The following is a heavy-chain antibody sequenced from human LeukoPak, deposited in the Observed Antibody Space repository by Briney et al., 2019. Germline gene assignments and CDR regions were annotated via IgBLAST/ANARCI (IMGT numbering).Heavy chain of an antibody. V-gene: IGHV1-18*01. Sequence: ASVKVSCKASGYTFTSYGISWVRQAPGQGLEWMGWISAYNGNTNYAQKLQGRVTMTTDTSTSTAYMELRSLRSDDTAVYYCARDKGYCSSTSCHGVDYWGQGTLVTVSS. CDR1: GYTFTSYG. CDR3: ARDKGYCSSTSCHGVDY. D-gene: IGHD2-2*01. J-gene: IGHJ4*02. CDR2: ISAYNGNT.